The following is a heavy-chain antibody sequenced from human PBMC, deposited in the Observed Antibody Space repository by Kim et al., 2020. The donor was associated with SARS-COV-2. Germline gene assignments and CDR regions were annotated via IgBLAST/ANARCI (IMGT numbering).Heavy chain of an antibody. CDR1: GFTFSSYG. CDR3: AKGTDVLRYFDWLEPYYYYGMDV. D-gene: IGHD3-9*01. Sequence: GGSLRLSCAASGFTFSSYGMHWVRQAPGKGLEWVAVISYDGSNKYYADSVKGRFTISRDNSKNTLYLQMNSLRAEDTAVYYCAKGTDVLRYFDWLEPYYYYGMDVWGQGTTVTVSS. J-gene: IGHJ6*02. V-gene: IGHV3-30*18. CDR2: ISYDGSNK.